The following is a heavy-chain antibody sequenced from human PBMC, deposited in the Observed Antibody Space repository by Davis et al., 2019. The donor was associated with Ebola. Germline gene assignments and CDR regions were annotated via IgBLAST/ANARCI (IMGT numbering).Heavy chain of an antibody. Sequence: GESLKISCKGAGYTFTNYWIGWVRQLPGRGLECMGIIYPGDSDTRCSPSFQGQVTISADKSISTAYLQWSSLEASDTAMYYCARLYGTYWGHWGQGTLVTVSS. CDR1: GYTFTNYW. CDR2: IYPGDSDT. D-gene: IGHD1-26*01. J-gene: IGHJ4*02. CDR3: ARLYGTYWGH. V-gene: IGHV5-51*01.